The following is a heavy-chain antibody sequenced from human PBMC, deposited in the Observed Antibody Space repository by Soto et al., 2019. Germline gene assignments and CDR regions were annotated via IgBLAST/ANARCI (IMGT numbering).Heavy chain of an antibody. Sequence: SETLSLTCAVSGGSLSSGGYSWGWIRQPPGKGLEWIGYIYHSGSTYSNSSIKSRVTRSVDRSKNQFSLNLISVTAADTAVYDCVGARRLYSSSVASGYFDYWGQGTLVTVSS. V-gene: IGHV4-30-2*01. D-gene: IGHD6-13*01. CDR1: GGSLSSGGYS. CDR2: IYHSGST. J-gene: IGHJ4*02. CDR3: VGARRLYSSSVASGYFDY.